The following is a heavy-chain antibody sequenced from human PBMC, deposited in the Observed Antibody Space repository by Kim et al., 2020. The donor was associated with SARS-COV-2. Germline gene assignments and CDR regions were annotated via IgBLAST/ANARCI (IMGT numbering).Heavy chain of an antibody. V-gene: IGHV3-30*04. CDR3: ARARGGSYYGVDY. D-gene: IGHD1-26*01. J-gene: IGHJ4*02. Sequence: GGSLRLSCAASGFTFSSYAMHWVRQAPGKGLEWVAVISYDGSNKYYADSVKGRFTISRDNSKNTLYLQMNSLIAEDTAVYYCARARGGSYYGVDYWGQGTLVTVSS. CDR1: GFTFSSYA. CDR2: ISYDGSNK.